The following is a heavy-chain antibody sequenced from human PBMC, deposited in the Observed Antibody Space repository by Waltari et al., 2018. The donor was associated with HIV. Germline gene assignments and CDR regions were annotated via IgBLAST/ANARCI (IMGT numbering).Heavy chain of an antibody. J-gene: IGHJ5*02. CDR1: GGSPGGYY. V-gene: IGHV4-34*02. D-gene: IGHD3-22*01. Sequence: QVQLQQWGTGLLKRSETLTLTRAADGGSPGGYYWSWIRQSPGKGLEWIGQISHSGTTNYNPSLKRRVTMSVDTSRKQLSLKLTSVTAADTAVYYCARGYYYDTTEGWFDPWGQGTLVTVSS. CDR2: ISHSGTT. CDR3: ARGYYYDTTEGWFDP.